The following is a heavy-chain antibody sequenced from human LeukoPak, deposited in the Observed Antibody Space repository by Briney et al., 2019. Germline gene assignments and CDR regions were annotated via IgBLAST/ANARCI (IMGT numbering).Heavy chain of an antibody. Sequence: ASVKVSCKASGYTFTSYFMHWVRQAPGQGLEWMGGIIPIFGTASYAQKFQGRVTITADESTSTAYMELSSLRSEDTAVYYCASDILTGYYKNYYYGMDVWGQGTTVTVSS. D-gene: IGHD3-9*01. CDR2: IIPIFGTA. V-gene: IGHV1-69*13. J-gene: IGHJ6*02. CDR3: ASDILTGYYKNYYYGMDV. CDR1: GYTFTSYF.